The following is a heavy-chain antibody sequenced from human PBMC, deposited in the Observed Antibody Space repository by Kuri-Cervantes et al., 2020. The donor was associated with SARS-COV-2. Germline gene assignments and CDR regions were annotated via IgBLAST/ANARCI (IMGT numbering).Heavy chain of an antibody. CDR3: ANLWADCCFTS. CDR2: ITGSGGST. Sequence: LSLTCAASGFTFSSYSMNWVRQAPGKGLEWVSTITGSGGSTNYADSVKGRFTISRDNSKNTLSLQMNSLSAEDTAVYYCANLWADCCFTSWGQGTLVTVSS. D-gene: IGHD2-2*02. CDR1: GFTFSSYS. V-gene: IGHV3-23*01. J-gene: IGHJ4*02.